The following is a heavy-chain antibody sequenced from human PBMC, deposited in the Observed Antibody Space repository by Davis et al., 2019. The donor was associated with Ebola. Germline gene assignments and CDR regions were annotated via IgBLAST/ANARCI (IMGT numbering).Heavy chain of an antibody. Sequence: GESLKISCAASGFTFSSYPMHWVRQAPGTGLEWVAVISYDGSNKYYADSVKGRFSISRDNSKNTLYLQMNSLRAEDTAVYYCARGGRGRDWNDSFLGSWGQGTLVTVSS. CDR1: GFTFSSYP. J-gene: IGHJ5*02. CDR3: ARGGRGRDWNDSFLGS. V-gene: IGHV3-30-3*01. D-gene: IGHD1-1*01. CDR2: ISYDGSNK.